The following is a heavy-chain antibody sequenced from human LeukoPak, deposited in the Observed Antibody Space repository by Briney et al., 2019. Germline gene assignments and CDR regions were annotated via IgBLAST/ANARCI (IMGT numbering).Heavy chain of an antibody. CDR3: ASSSGYSYGYRLYNAFDS. CDR2: IYYSRST. V-gene: IGHV4-39*07. Sequence: SETLSLTCTVSGGSISSSSYSWGRIRQPPGKGLEWIGRIYYSRSTYYNPSLKSRVTISVHTSTNKFSLKLSSVTAADTAVYYCASSSGYSYGYRLYNAFDSWGQGTIVTVSS. D-gene: IGHD5-18*01. J-gene: IGHJ3*02. CDR1: GGSISSSSYS.